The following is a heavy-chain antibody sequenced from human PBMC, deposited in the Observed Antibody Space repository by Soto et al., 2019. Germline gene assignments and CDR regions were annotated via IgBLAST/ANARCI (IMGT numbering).Heavy chain of an antibody. J-gene: IGHJ4*02. V-gene: IGHV4-31*03. Sequence: QVQLQESGPGLAKPSQTLSLTCSVSGGSISSGAYYWNWIRQHPGKGLEWIGYIYYGGSTYYNPSLQGRVTISVDTSKNQFFLKLSSVTAADTAVYYCARDSVYGGNSGVFDYWGQGTLVTVSS. CDR1: GGSISSGAYY. D-gene: IGHD4-17*01. CDR3: ARDSVYGGNSGVFDY. CDR2: IYYGGST.